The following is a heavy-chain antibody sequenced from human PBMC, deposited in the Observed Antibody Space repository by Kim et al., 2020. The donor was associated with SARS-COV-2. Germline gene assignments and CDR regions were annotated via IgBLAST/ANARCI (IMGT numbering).Heavy chain of an antibody. D-gene: IGHD2-15*01. V-gene: IGHV3-33*01. J-gene: IGHJ6*02. CDR1: GFTFSSYG. CDR2: IWYDGSNK. Sequence: GGSLRLSCAASGFTFSSYGMHWVRQAPGKGLEWVAVIWYDGSNKYYADSVKGRFTISRDNSKNTLYLQMNSLRAEDTAVYYCARDWVVAAHRDYGMDVWGQGTTVTVSS. CDR3: ARDWVVAAHRDYGMDV.